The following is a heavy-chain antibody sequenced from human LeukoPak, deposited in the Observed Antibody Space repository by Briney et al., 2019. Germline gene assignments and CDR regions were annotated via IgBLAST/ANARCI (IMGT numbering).Heavy chain of an antibody. V-gene: IGHV4-59*01. CDR3: ARAYYDILTGYYYFDY. D-gene: IGHD3-9*01. Sequence: KTSETLSLTCTVSGGSISSYYWSWIRQPPGKGLEWIGYIYYSGSTNYNPSLKSRVTISVDASKNQFSLKLSSVTAADTAVYYCARAYYDILTGYYYFDYWGQGTLVTVSP. CDR1: GGSISSYY. CDR2: IYYSGST. J-gene: IGHJ4*02.